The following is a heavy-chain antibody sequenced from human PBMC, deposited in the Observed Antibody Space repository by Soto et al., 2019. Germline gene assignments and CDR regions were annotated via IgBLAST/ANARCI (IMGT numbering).Heavy chain of an antibody. CDR1: GYTFTNFF. D-gene: IGHD6-19*01. V-gene: IGHV1-46*01. Sequence: QVQLVQSGAEVKGPGASVKISCKASGYTFTNFFIHWVRQAPGQGLEWMGIINPGGGSTDYAQQFKGRVTLTRDASTNTVHMELSSLRSEDTAVYYCARDLGSLVAVAGTCYFDYWGQGTLVTVSS. CDR2: INPGGGST. J-gene: IGHJ4*02. CDR3: ARDLGSLVAVAGTCYFDY.